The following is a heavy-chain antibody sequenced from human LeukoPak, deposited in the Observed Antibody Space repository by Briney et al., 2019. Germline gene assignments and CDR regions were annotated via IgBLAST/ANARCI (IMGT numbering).Heavy chain of an antibody. V-gene: IGHV3-7*01. J-gene: IGHJ5*02. Sequence: GGSLRLSCAASGFSLSSYWMTWVRQAPGKGLEWVANIKQDGSEKNYVDSVKGRFTISRDNAKNSLYLQMNSLRAEDTAVYYCARQYPDRYCSSTSCYSFDPWGQGTLVTVSS. CDR2: IKQDGSEK. D-gene: IGHD2-2*01. CDR1: GFSLSSYW. CDR3: ARQYPDRYCSSTSCYSFDP.